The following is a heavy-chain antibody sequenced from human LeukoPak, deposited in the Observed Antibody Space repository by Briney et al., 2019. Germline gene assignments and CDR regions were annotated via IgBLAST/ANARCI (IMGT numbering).Heavy chain of an antibody. V-gene: IGHV1-2*02. CDR3: ATAGGLQYFPDY. CDR1: GYTFTGYY. Sequence: EASVKVSCKASGYTFTGYYMHWVRQAPGQGLEWMGWINPNSGGTNYAQKFQGRVTMTEDTSTDTAYMELSSLRSEDTAVYYCATAGGLQYFPDYWGQGTLVTVSS. J-gene: IGHJ4*02. CDR2: INPNSGGT. D-gene: IGHD4-11*01.